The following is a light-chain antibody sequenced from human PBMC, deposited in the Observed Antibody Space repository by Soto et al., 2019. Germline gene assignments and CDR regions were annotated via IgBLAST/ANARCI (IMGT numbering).Light chain of an antibody. CDR3: QQHNNWPPWT. V-gene: IGKV3-15*01. CDR1: QSVSSN. CDR2: GAS. Sequence: EIVMTQSPATLSVSPGERATPSCRASQSVSSNLAWYQQKPGQAPRLLMYGASTRATGIPDRFSGSGSGTEFTLTISSLQSEDFAVYYCQQHNNWPPWTFGQGTKVEIK. J-gene: IGKJ1*01.